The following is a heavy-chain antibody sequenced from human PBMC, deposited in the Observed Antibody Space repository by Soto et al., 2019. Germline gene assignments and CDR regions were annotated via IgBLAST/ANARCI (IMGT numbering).Heavy chain of an antibody. CDR1: GGSISSGGYY. CDR3: ARGQDGYNYSFDY. CDR2: IYYSGST. Sequence: PSETLSLTCTVSGGSISSGGYYWSWIRQHPGKGLEWIGYIYYSGSTYYNPSLKSRVTISVDTSKNQFSLKLSSVTAADTAVYYCARGQDGYNYSFDYWGQGTLVTVSS. D-gene: IGHD5-12*01. J-gene: IGHJ4*02. V-gene: IGHV4-31*03.